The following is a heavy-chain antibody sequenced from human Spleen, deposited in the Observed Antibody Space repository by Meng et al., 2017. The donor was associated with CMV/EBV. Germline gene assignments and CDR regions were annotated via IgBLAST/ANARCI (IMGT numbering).Heavy chain of an antibody. CDR1: ESPFSGFY. CDR3: ARVSNGYGCDY. Sequence: SCRPSESPFSGFYIHWVRQAPGQGLEWMGWVNPSSGGTKYAQKFQGRISMTRDTSTGTAYMELRSLRSDDTATYYCARVSNGYGCDYWGQGSLVTVSS. CDR2: VNPSSGGT. V-gene: IGHV1-2*02. D-gene: IGHD3-16*01. J-gene: IGHJ4*02.